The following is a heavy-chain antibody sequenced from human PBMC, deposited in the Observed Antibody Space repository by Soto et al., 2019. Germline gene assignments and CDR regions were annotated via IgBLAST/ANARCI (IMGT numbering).Heavy chain of an antibody. CDR3: AMVDNFVTPTPQDV. V-gene: IGHV1-18*01. D-gene: IGHD3-16*02. CDR1: GYIFVNYG. CDR2: SSPYSGNT. Sequence: QVQRVQSGDEVRKPGSSVKVSCKASGYIFVNYGIAWVRQAPGQGLEWMGWSSPYSGNTHYASKVQGRLTMTTDTLTSTGYMELGTLTPDDTAVYYCAMVDNFVTPTPQDVWGQGTTVTVPS. J-gene: IGHJ6*02.